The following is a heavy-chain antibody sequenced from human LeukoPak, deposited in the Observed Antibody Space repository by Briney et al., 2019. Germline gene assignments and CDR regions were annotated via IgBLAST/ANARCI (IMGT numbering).Heavy chain of an antibody. CDR1: GGSISSATYY. Sequence: PSETLSLTCIVSGGSISSATYYWNWIRQPAGKGLEWIGRIYSSESTNYNPSLKSRVTISVDMSKNQFSLKLSSVTAADTAVYYCARDSSGSYYGIDPWGQGTLVTVSS. D-gene: IGHD3-10*01. V-gene: IGHV4-61*02. J-gene: IGHJ5*02. CDR2: IYSSEST. CDR3: ARDSSGSYYGIDP.